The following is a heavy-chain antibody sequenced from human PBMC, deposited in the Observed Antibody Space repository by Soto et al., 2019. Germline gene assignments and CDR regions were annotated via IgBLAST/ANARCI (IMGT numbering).Heavy chain of an antibody. J-gene: IGHJ5*02. V-gene: IGHV3-48*04. D-gene: IGHD1-1*01. CDR1: GFTFSSYS. CDR2: ISSGSKTI. Sequence: GGSLRLSCAASGFTFSSYSVNWVRQAPGKGLEWVSYISSGSKTIFYADSVKGRFTISRDNAKNSLYLQMNNLRAEDTAFYYCAKDFRSDVQGRFDPWGQGTLVTVSS. CDR3: AKDFRSDVQGRFDP.